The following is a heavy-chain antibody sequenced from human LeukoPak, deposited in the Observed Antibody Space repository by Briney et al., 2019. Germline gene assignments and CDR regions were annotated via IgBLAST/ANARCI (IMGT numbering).Heavy chain of an antibody. CDR2: ITGSGGGT. V-gene: IGHV3-23*01. J-gene: IGHJ6*03. D-gene: IGHD4/OR15-4a*01. CDR3: AKDGQYGDYWYYYMDV. CDR1: GFTFCNSP. Sequence: LRLSCAVSGFTFCNSPMSWVRQAPGKGLEWVSAITGSGGGTYYADSVKGRFTISRDNSKNTLYLQMNSLRAEDTAVYYCAKDGQYGDYWYYYMDVWGKGTTVTVSS.